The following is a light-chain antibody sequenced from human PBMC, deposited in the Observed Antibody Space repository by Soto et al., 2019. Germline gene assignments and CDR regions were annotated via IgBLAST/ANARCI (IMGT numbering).Light chain of an antibody. J-gene: IGKJ1*01. CDR1: QTISSY. CDR2: GSS. V-gene: IGKV1-39*01. Sequence: DIQMTQSPSSLSASVGDRVTITCRASQTISSYVNWYQQKPGKAPELLLYGSSSLQSGVPSRFSGSGSGTDFTLTISSLQPEDFATYYCQQSYRNPKTFGQGTKVDI. CDR3: QQSYRNPKT.